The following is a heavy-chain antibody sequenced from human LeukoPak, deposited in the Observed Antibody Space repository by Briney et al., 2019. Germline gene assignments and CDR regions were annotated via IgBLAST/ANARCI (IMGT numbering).Heavy chain of an antibody. J-gene: IGHJ5*02. CDR2: IYYSGST. CDR1: GGSISSSSYY. Sequence: PSETLSLTCTVSGGSISSSSYYWGWIRQPPGKGLEWIGGIYYSGSTYYNPSLKSRVTISVGTSKNQFSLKLSSVTAADTAVYYCASLTIFGVVNGFDPWGQGTLVTVSS. V-gene: IGHV4-39*01. CDR3: ASLTIFGVVNGFDP. D-gene: IGHD3-3*01.